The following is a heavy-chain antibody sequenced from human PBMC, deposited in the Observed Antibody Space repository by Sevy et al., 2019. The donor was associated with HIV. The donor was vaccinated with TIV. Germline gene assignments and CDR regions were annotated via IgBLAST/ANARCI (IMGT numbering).Heavy chain of an antibody. D-gene: IGHD6-13*01. CDR1: GFTFSSYG. CDR3: ARVLYSSSWYNWFDP. CDR2: IWYDGSNK. Sequence: GGSLRLSCAASGFTFSSYGMHWVRQAPGKGLEWVAVIWYDGSNKYYADSVKGRFTISRDNSKNTLYLQMTSLRAEDTAVYYCARVLYSSSWYNWFDPWGQGTLVTVSS. V-gene: IGHV3-33*01. J-gene: IGHJ5*02.